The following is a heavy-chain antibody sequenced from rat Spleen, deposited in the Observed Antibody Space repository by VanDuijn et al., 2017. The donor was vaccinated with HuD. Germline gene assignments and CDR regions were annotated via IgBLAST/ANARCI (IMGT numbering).Heavy chain of an antibody. J-gene: IGHJ2*01. CDR2: LSYDATAP. D-gene: IGHD1-1*01. Sequence: EVQLVESGGGLVQPGRSLKLSCAASGFTFNNYWMTWIRQAPGKGLEWVATLSYDATAPYYRDSVKGRFTISRDNAKSTLYLQMNSLRSEDTATYYCARRDYSLFDYWGQGVMVTVSS. V-gene: IGHV5-29*01. CDR1: GFTFNNYW. CDR3: ARRDYSLFDY.